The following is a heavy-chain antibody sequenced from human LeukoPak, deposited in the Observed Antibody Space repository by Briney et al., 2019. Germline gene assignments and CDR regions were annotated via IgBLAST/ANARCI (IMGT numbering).Heavy chain of an antibody. V-gene: IGHV3-74*01. CDR2: INCDASMT. Sequence: GGSLRLSCVASGFTFGTYWMHWVRQAPGKGLVWVSRINCDASMTNYADSVKGRFTISRDNAKKTLYLQMNSLRAEDTAVYYCARLLSGYCSRTSCLNWFDPWGQGTLVTVSS. J-gene: IGHJ5*02. D-gene: IGHD2-2*01. CDR3: ARLLSGYCSRTSCLNWFDP. CDR1: GFTFGTYW.